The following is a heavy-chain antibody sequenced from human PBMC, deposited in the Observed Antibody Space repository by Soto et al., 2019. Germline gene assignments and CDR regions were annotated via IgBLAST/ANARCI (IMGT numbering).Heavy chain of an antibody. CDR1: GFTFSSYA. D-gene: IGHD1-7*01. Sequence: EVQLVESGGGLVQPGGSLRLSCAASGFTFSSYAMHWVRQAPGKGLEYVSAISSNGGSTYYANSVKGRFTISRDNSKNTLYLQMGSLRDEDMAVYYCSRSLGSITGTTRLGLYYMGVWGKGTTETVYS. CDR2: ISSNGGST. V-gene: IGHV3-64*01. CDR3: SRSLGSITGTTRLGLYYMGV. J-gene: IGHJ6*03.